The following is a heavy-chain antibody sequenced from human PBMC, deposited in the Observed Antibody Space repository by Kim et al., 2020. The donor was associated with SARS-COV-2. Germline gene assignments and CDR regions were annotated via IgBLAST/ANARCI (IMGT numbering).Heavy chain of an antibody. V-gene: IGHV1-24*01. J-gene: IGHJ6*04. CDR3: ATAITMVRGVMISRFRPAYGMGV. Sequence: ASVKVSCKVSGYTLTELFMHWVRQAPGKGLEWMGGFDPEDGETIYAQKFQGRVTMTEDTSTDTAYMELSSLRSEDTAVYYCATAITMVRGVMISRFRPAYGMGVCGEGTTVTVSS. CDR2: FDPEDGET. D-gene: IGHD3-10*01. CDR1: GYTLTELF.